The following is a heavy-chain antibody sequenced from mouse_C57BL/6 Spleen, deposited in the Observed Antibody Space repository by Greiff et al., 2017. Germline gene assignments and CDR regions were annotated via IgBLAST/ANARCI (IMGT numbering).Heavy chain of an antibody. D-gene: IGHD2-3*01. CDR1: GYTFTNYW. V-gene: IGHV1-64*01. CDR2: IHPNSGST. CDR3: ARSIGGIYDGYYFDY. J-gene: IGHJ2*01. Sequence: VQLQQPGAELVKPGASVKLSCNASGYTFTNYWMHWVKQRPGQGLEWIGMIHPNSGSTNSNDEVKSKATLTVDKSSSTGYMQLRSLRSRDAAVYYCARSIGGIYDGYYFDYWGQGTTLTVSS.